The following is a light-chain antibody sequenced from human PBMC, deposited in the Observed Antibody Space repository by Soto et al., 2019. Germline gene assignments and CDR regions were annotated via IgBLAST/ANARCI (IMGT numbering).Light chain of an antibody. Sequence: EIVLTQSPGTLSLSPGERATLSCRASQSVSSSYFDWYQQKPGQAPRLLIYGASGRATGIPDRFSGSGSGTYFTLTISRLEPEDFAVYYCQQYGSSPMYTFGQGTKLEIK. V-gene: IGKV3-20*01. CDR3: QQYGSSPMYT. CDR1: QSVSSSY. J-gene: IGKJ2*01. CDR2: GAS.